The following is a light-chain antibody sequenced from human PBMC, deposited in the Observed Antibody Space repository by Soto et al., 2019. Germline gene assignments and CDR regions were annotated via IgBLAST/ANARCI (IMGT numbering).Light chain of an antibody. J-gene: IGLJ1*01. CDR1: SSNIGGNS. CDR2: DDN. V-gene: IGLV1-51*01. Sequence: QSVLTQPPSVSAAPGQKVTISCSGSSSNIGGNSVSWYQQLPGTAPKLLIYDDNKRPSGIPDRFSGSKSGTSATLGITGFQTGHEADSYCGSWDSRLSAYVSGNGTKVTVL. CDR3: GSWDSRLSAYV.